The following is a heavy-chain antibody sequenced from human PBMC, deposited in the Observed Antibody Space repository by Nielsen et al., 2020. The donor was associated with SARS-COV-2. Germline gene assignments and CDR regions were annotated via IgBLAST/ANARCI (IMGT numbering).Heavy chain of an antibody. CDR3: ARETLDYTSSFVDY. Sequence: GGSLRLSCAASGFTFGNYAMHWVRQAPGKGLEWMTIISYDGSNEHYADSVKGRFNISRDNSKNMVYLQMNSLKPEDTAVYYCARETLDYTSSFVDYWGQGTLVTVSS. J-gene: IGHJ4*02. CDR1: GFTFGNYA. D-gene: IGHD2-2*02. V-gene: IGHV3-30-3*01. CDR2: ISYDGSNE.